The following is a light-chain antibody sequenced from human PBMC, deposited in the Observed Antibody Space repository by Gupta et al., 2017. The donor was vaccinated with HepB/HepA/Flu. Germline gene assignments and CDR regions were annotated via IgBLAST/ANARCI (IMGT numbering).Light chain of an antibody. CDR3: QQLNSYPLN. V-gene: IGKV1-9*01. J-gene: IGKJ4*01. CDR1: QGIRSS. Sequence: IQCTQSPSCLSASVGDRVTITCRASQGIRSSLGWHQQKPGRAPKFLIYAASTLQSGFPSRFRGSGSGTEFTLTISLLPPEDFANYYCQQLNSYPLNFGGGTKVEIK. CDR2: AAS.